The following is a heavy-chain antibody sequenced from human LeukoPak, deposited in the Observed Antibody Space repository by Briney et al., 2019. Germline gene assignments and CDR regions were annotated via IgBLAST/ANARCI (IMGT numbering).Heavy chain of an antibody. D-gene: IGHD3-16*01. CDR1: GYTFTDYY. CDR2: VDPEDGET. Sequence: ASVKISCKVSGYTFTDYYMHWVQQAPGKGLEWMGLVDPEDGETIYAEKFRGRVTITADTSTDTAYMELSSLRSEDTAVYYCATGLMITFGEHQIDYWGQGTLVTVSS. CDR3: ATGLMITFGEHQIDY. V-gene: IGHV1-69-2*01. J-gene: IGHJ4*02.